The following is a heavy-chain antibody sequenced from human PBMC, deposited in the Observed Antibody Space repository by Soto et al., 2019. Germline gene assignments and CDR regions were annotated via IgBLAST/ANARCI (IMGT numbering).Heavy chain of an antibody. CDR3: AGVPRIAARCFDY. V-gene: IGHV1-2*02. D-gene: IGHD6-6*01. CDR1: GYTFTGYY. J-gene: IGHJ4*02. Sequence: ASVKVSCKASGYTFTGYYMHWVRQAPGQGLEWMGWINPNSGGTNYAQKFQGRVTMTRDTSISTAYMELSRLRSDDTAVYYCAGVPRIAARCFDYWGQGTLVTVS. CDR2: INPNSGGT.